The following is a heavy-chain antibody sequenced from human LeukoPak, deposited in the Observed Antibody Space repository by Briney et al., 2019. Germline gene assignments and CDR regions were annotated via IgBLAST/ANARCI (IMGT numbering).Heavy chain of an antibody. CDR2: IYSDNT. D-gene: IGHD2-15*01. CDR3: ARAGCGWVLTPCDAFDI. Sequence: GGSLRLSCTVSGFTVSSNSMSWVRQAPGKGLEWVSFIYSDNTHYSDSVKGRFTISRDNSKNTLYLQMNSLRAEDTAVYYCARAGCGWVLTPCDAFDIWGQGTMVTVSS. J-gene: IGHJ3*02. V-gene: IGHV3-53*01. CDR1: GFTVSSNS.